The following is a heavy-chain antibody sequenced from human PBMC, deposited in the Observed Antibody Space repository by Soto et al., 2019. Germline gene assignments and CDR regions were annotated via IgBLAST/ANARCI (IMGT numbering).Heavy chain of an antibody. CDR2: IYYSGST. D-gene: IGHD2-21*01. CDR3: ERGGDTAGFDP. Sequence: SETLSLTCTVSGGSISSYYWSWIRQPPGKGLEWIGYIYYSGSTNYNPSLKSRVTISVDTSKNQFSLKLSSVTAADTAVYYCERGGDTAGFDPWGQGTLVTVSS. J-gene: IGHJ5*02. V-gene: IGHV4-59*01. CDR1: GGSISSYY.